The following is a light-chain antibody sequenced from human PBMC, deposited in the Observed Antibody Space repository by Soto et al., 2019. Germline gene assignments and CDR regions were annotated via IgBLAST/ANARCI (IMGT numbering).Light chain of an antibody. CDR3: LQYRSYPRT. CDR1: QDIRNE. Sequence: AIQMTQSPSSLSASVGDRVTITCRASQDIRNELGWYQQRPGKAPKALIYGTSNLQSGVPSRFSCSGFGTDFTLTISSLQPEDFATYYCLQYRSYPRTFGQGTKVESK. CDR2: GTS. J-gene: IGKJ1*01. V-gene: IGKV1-6*01.